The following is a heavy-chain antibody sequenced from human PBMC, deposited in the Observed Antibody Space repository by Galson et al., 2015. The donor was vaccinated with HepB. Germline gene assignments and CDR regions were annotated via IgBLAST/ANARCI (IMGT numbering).Heavy chain of an antibody. J-gene: IGHJ4*02. D-gene: IGHD3-10*01. CDR1: GYTFTSYG. CDR3: ARADLSLWFGELSG. V-gene: IGHV1-18*01. CDR2: INTYNGSR. Sequence: SVKVSCKASGYTFTSYGISWVRRAPGQGLEWMGWINTYNGSRNYAQKLQGRVTMTTDTSTSTAYMGLRSLRSDDTAVYYCARADLSLWFGELSGWGQGTLVTVSS.